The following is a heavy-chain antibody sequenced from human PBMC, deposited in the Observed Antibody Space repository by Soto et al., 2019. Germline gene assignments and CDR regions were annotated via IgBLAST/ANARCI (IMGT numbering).Heavy chain of an antibody. D-gene: IGHD2-15*01. CDR2: IYSGGST. J-gene: IGHJ2*01. Sequence: EVQLVESGGGLVQPGGSLRLSCAASGFTVSSNYMSWVRQAPGKGLEWVSVIYSGGSTYYADSVKGRFPISRDNSKNTLYLQMNSLRAEDTAVYYCASPCSGGSFSHWYFDLWGRGTLVTVSS. CDR1: GFTVSSNY. V-gene: IGHV3-66*01. CDR3: ASPCSGGSFSHWYFDL.